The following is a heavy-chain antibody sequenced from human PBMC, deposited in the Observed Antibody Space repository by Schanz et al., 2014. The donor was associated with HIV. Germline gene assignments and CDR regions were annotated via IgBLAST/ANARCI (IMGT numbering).Heavy chain of an antibody. CDR3: ARDRGYSYGYQWDY. D-gene: IGHD5-18*01. CDR2: IDTDWST. CDR1: GFTFSSSW. J-gene: IGHJ4*02. V-gene: IGHV3-74*01. Sequence: EVQLVESGGGLVQPGGSLKLSCAASGFTFSSSWMHWVRQAPGKGLVWVSHIDTDWSTNYADSVRGRFTISRDNSKNTLHLQMNSLRDEDTAVYYCARDRGYSYGYQWDYWGQGTLVTVSS.